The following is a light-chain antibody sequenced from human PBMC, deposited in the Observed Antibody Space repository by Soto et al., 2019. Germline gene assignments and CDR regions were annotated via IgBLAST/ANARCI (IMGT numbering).Light chain of an antibody. CDR1: SSDVGGYNY. V-gene: IGLV2-14*01. CDR3: CSYTDSRTHI. Sequence: QSVLTQPASVSGPPGQSITISCTGTSSDVGGYNYVSWYQQHPGKAPKLIIFEVSYRPSGISNRFSASKSGDTASLTISGLQADDEADYYCCSYTDSRTHIFGSGTKVT. J-gene: IGLJ1*01. CDR2: EVS.